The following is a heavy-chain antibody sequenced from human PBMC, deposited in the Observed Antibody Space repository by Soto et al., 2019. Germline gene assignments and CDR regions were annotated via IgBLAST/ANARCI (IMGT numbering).Heavy chain of an antibody. J-gene: IGHJ5*02. CDR2: ISSNSAYI. D-gene: IGHD6-13*01. Sequence: PGGALRLSCAASGFTFRSFTMNWVRQAPGKGLEWVSTISSNSAYIYYTDALRGRFTISRDNAKNSLHLQMNSLRAEDTAVYYCTRDASRDSSARGWFDPCRPLPLVTVSS. V-gene: IGHV3-21*01. CDR1: GFTFRSFT. CDR3: TRDASRDSSARGWFDP.